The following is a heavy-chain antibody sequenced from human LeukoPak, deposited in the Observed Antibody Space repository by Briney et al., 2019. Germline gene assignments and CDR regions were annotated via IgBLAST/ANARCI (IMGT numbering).Heavy chain of an antibody. J-gene: IGHJ5*02. CDR2: IIPIFGTA. D-gene: IGHD6-19*01. Sequence: SVKVSCKASGGTFSSYAISWLRQAPGQGLEWMGRIIPIFGTANYAQKFQGRVTITTDESTSTAYMELSSLRSEDTAVYYCARFGHRSGWLNWFDPWGQGTLVTVSS. CDR1: GGTFSSYA. CDR3: ARFGHRSGWLNWFDP. V-gene: IGHV1-69*05.